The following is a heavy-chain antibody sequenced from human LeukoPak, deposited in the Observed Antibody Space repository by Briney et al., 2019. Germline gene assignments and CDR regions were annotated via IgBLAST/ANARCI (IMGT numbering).Heavy chain of an antibody. CDR1: GFTVSSNY. CDR2: IYSGGST. Sequence: GSLRLSCAASGFTVSSNYMSWVRQAPGKGLEWVSVIYSGGSTYYADSVKGRFTISRDNSKNTLYLQMNSLRAEDTAVYYCARSAYYYDSSVPLDYWGQGTLVTVSS. V-gene: IGHV3-53*01. CDR3: ARSAYYYDSSVPLDY. J-gene: IGHJ4*02. D-gene: IGHD3-22*01.